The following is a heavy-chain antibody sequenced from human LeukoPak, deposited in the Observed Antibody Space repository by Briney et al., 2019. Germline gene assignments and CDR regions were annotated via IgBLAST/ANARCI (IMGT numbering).Heavy chain of an antibody. Sequence: SETLSLTCTVSGGSISSSSYYWGRIRQPPGKGLEWIGSIYYSGSTYYNPSLKSRVTISVDTSKNQFSLKLSSVTAADTAVYYCARRVDYYDSSGYYDYWGQGTLVTVSS. CDR2: IYYSGST. D-gene: IGHD3-22*01. J-gene: IGHJ4*02. V-gene: IGHV4-39*01. CDR3: ARRVDYYDSSGYYDY. CDR1: GGSISSSSYY.